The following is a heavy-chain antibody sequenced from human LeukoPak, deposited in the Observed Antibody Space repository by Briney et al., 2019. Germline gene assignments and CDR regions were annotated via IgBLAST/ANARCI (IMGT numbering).Heavy chain of an antibody. Sequence: PGGSLRLSCAASGFTFSSYSMNRVRQAPGKGLEWVSSISSSSYIYYADSVKGRFTISRDNAKNSLYLQMNSLRAEDTAVYCCATAPPYYYDSSGRQFDYWGQGTLVTVSS. J-gene: IGHJ4*02. CDR1: GFTFSSYS. D-gene: IGHD3-22*01. CDR2: ISSSSYI. V-gene: IGHV3-21*01. CDR3: ATAPPYYYDSSGRQFDY.